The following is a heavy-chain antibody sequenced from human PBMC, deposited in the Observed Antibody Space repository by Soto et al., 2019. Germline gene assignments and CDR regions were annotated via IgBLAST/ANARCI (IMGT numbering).Heavy chain of an antibody. CDR3: ARSIAARPCDY. CDR1: GFTFSSYA. V-gene: IGHV3-30*04. D-gene: IGHD6-6*01. Sequence: SLKISCAASGFTFSSYAMHWVRQAPGKGLEWVAVISYDGSNKYYADSVKGRFTISRDNSKNTLYLQMNSLRAEDTAVYYCARSIAARPCDYWGQGTLVTVSS. CDR2: ISYDGSNK. J-gene: IGHJ4*02.